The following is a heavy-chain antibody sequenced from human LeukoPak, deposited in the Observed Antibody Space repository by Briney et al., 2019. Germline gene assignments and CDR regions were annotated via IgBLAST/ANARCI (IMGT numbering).Heavy chain of an antibody. V-gene: IGHV6-1*01. CDR3: VPLPIAVAGTHLLDY. CDR1: GDSVSSNSAA. D-gene: IGHD6-19*01. Sequence: SQTLSLTFAISGDSVSSNSAAWNWIRQSPSRGLEWLGRTYYRSKWYNDYAISVKSRITINPDTSKNQFSLQLNSVTPEDTAVYYCVPLPIAVAGTHLLDYWGQGTLVTVSS. J-gene: IGHJ4*02. CDR2: TYYRSKWYN.